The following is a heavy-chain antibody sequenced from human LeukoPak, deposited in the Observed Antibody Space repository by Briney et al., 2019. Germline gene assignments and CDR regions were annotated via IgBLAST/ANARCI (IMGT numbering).Heavy chain of an antibody. D-gene: IGHD4-17*01. CDR3: AREMTTELLGCFDP. CDR2: INPHSGDT. CDR1: GYTFTDYY. V-gene: IGHV1-2*02. Sequence: ASVKVSCKASGYTFTDYYMHWVRQAPGQGLEWMGWINPHSGDTNFAQNFQDRVTMTRDTSISTAYMELSRLRSDDTAVYYCAREMTTELLGCFDPWGQGTLVTVSS. J-gene: IGHJ5*02.